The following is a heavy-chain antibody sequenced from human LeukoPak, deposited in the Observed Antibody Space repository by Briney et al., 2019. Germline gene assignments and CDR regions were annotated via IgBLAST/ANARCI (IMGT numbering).Heavy chain of an antibody. CDR3: AREYYYDSSGYSDY. Sequence: PGGSLRLSCAASGFTFSSYSMNWVRQAPGKGLEWVSYISSSSSTIYYADSVKGRFTISRDNAKNSLYLQMNSLRAKDTAVYYCAREYYYDSSGYSDYWGQGTLVTVSS. D-gene: IGHD3-22*01. V-gene: IGHV3-48*04. CDR1: GFTFSSYS. J-gene: IGHJ4*02. CDR2: ISSSSSTI.